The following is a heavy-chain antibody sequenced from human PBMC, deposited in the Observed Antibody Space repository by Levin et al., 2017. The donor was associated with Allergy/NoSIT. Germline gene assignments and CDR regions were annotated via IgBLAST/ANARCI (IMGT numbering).Heavy chain of an antibody. Sequence: GGSLRLSCAASGFTFDLYAMSWVRQAPGKGLEWVSAITGSGTTTYYADSVKGRFTISRDNSKNRLYLQMKTLRAENSAIYFCAKDAVVAPGASMGWFDPWGPGTLVTVSS. V-gene: IGHV3-23*01. D-gene: IGHD2-2*01. CDR2: ITGSGTTT. CDR3: AKDAVVAPGASMGWFDP. J-gene: IGHJ5*02. CDR1: GFTFDLYA.